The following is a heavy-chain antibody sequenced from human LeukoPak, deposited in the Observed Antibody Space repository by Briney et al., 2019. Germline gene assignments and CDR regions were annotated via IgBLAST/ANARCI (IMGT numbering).Heavy chain of an antibody. CDR3: AGTSRKIIAAAATLDAFDI. Sequence: HPGGSLRLSCAASGFTFSSYAMSWVRQAPGKGLEWVSAISGSGGSTYYADSVKGRFTISRDNSKNTLYLQMNSLRAEDTAVYYCAGTSRKIIAAAATLDAFDIWGQGTMVTVSS. D-gene: IGHD6-13*01. V-gene: IGHV3-23*01. J-gene: IGHJ3*02. CDR1: GFTFSSYA. CDR2: ISGSGGST.